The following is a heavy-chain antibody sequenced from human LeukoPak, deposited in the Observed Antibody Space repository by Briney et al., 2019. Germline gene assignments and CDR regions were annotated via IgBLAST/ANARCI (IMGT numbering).Heavy chain of an antibody. Sequence: SETLSLTCTVSGGSISSYYLSWIRQPPGKGPEWIGYIYYSGSTNYNPSLKSRVTISVDTSKNQFSLKLSSVTAADTAVYYCARVVVGATYNWFDPWGQGTLVTVSS. CDR3: ARVVVGATYNWFDP. V-gene: IGHV4-59*01. D-gene: IGHD1-26*01. CDR1: GGSISSYY. J-gene: IGHJ5*02. CDR2: IYYSGST.